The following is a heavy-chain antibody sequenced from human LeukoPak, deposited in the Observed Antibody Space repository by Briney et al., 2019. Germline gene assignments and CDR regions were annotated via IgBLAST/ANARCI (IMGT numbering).Heavy chain of an antibody. CDR2: IWYDGSNK. D-gene: IGHD4-23*01. CDR1: GFTFSSYG. Sequence: PGGSLRLSCAASGFTFSSYGMYWVRQAPGKGLEWVAVIWYDGSNKYHADSVKGRFTISRDNSKNTLYLQMNSLRAEDTAVYYCARDPFGGNSVYYFDYWGQGTLVTVSS. CDR3: ARDPFGGNSVYYFDY. V-gene: IGHV3-33*01. J-gene: IGHJ4*02.